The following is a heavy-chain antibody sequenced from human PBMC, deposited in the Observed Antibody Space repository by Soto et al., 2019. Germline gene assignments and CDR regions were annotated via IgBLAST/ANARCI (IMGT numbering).Heavy chain of an antibody. J-gene: IGHJ6*02. Sequence: SETLSLTCTVSGGSISSYYWSWIRQPPGKGLEWIGYIYYSGSTNYNPSLKSRVTISVDTSKNQFSLKLSSVTAADTAVYYCARDTLGAYGSGTGDYYYGMDVWGQGTTVTVSS. CDR2: IYYSGST. CDR3: ARDTLGAYGSGTGDYYYGMDV. V-gene: IGHV4-59*01. D-gene: IGHD3-10*01. CDR1: GGSISSYY.